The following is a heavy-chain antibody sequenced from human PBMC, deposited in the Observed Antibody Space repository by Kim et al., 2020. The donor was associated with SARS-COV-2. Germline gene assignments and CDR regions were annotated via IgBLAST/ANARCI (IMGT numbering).Heavy chain of an antibody. V-gene: IGHV1-69*13. CDR1: GGTFSSYA. Sequence: SVKVSCKASGGTFSSYAISWVRQAPGQGLEWMGGIIPIFGTANYAQKFQGRVTITADESTSTAYMELSSLRSEDTAVYYCASCDVVVPAARWCWFDPWGQETRVTVSS. CDR3: ASCDVVVPAARWCWFDP. CDR2: IIPIFGTA. J-gene: IGHJ5*02. D-gene: IGHD2-2*01.